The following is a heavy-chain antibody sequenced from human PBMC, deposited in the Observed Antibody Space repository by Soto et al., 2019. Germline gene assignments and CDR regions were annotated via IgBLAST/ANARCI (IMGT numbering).Heavy chain of an antibody. V-gene: IGHV4-30-2*01. D-gene: IGHD4-17*01. J-gene: IGHJ4*02. CDR3: ARNDYGDHGPYFDY. CDR2: IYHSGST. CDR1: GGSISSGGYS. Sequence: PSETLSLTCAVSGGSISSGGYSWSWIRQPPGKGLEWIGYIYHSGSTYYNPSLKSRVTISVDRSKNQFSLKLSSVTAADTAVYYCARNDYGDHGPYFDYWGQGTLVTVSS.